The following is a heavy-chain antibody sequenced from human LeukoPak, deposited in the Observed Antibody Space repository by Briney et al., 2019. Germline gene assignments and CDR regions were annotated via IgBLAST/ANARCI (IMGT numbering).Heavy chain of an antibody. V-gene: IGHV3-7*01. J-gene: IGHJ4*02. D-gene: IGHD3-16*02. Sequence: GGSLRLSCAASGFTFSSYWMSWVRKAPGKGLEWVANKKQGGSEKYYVDSVKGRFTISRDNAKNSLYLQMNSLRAEDTAVYYCARADYDYVWGSYRQYYFDYWGQGTLVTVSS. CDR2: KKQGGSEK. CDR3: ARADYDYVWGSYRQYYFDY. CDR1: GFTFSSYW.